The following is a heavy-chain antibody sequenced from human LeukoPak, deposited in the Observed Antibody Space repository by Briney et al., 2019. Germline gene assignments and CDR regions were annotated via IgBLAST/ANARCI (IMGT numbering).Heavy chain of an antibody. CDR2: IYTSGST. J-gene: IGHJ5*02. CDR1: GGSISTGSYA. V-gene: IGHV4-61*02. D-gene: IGHD3-10*01. Sequence: SQTLSLTCTVSGGSISTGSYAWDWLRQPAGKGLEWVGRIYTSGSTNYNPSLKSRVTISVDTSKNQFSLKLSSVTAADTAVYYCARDYGSGDQKCFDPWGQGTLVTVSS. CDR3: ARDYGSGDQKCFDP.